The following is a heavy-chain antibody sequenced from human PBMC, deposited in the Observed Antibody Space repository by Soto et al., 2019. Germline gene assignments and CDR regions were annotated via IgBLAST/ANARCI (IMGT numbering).Heavy chain of an antibody. V-gene: IGHV4-39*01. D-gene: IGHD5-12*01. CDR3: ARAIGYYFDS. J-gene: IGHJ4*02. CDR2: VHYRGST. CDR1: GGSISSSSYF. Sequence: QLQLQESGPGLVKPSETLSLTCTVSGGSISSSSYFWGWIRQPPGKGLEWIGNVHYRGSTYYNATLKRRVTISVDTSKNQFSLKLNSVTAADSAMYSCARAIGYYFDSWGQGTLVTVSS.